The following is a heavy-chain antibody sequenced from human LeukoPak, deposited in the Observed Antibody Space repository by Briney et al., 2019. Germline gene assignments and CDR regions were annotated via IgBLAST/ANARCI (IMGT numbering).Heavy chain of an antibody. J-gene: IGHJ3*02. CDR3: GQYYYDSSGYYDAFDI. D-gene: IGHD3-22*01. CDR2: INPNSGGT. V-gene: IGHV1-2*06. Sequence: ASVKVSCKASGYTFTGYYMHWVRQAPGQGLEWMRRINPNSGGTNYAQKFQGRVTMTRDTSISTAYMELSRLRSDDTAVYYCGQYYYDSSGYYDAFDIWGQGTMVTVSS. CDR1: GYTFTGYY.